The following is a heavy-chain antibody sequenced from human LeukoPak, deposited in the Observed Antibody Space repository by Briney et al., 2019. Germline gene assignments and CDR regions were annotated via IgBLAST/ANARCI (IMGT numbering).Heavy chain of an antibody. Sequence: SVKVSCKASGYTFTSYDISWVRQAPGQGLEWMGGIIPIFGTANYAQKFQGRVTITADKSTSTAYMELSSLRSEDTAVYYCATGNYYYYMDVWGKGTTVTVSS. CDR2: IIPIFGTA. J-gene: IGHJ6*03. CDR1: GYTFTSYD. V-gene: IGHV1-69*06. CDR3: ATGNYYYYMDV.